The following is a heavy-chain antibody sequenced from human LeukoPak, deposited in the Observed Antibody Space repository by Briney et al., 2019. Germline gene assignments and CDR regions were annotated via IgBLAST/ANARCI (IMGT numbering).Heavy chain of an antibody. D-gene: IGHD3-22*01. CDR3: AREGTYYYDSSPDY. Sequence: KPSETLSLTCTVSGGSISCYYWSWIRQPPGKGLEWIGYIYYSGSTNYNPSLKSRVTISVDTSKNQFSLKLSSVTAADTAVYYCAREGTYYYDSSPDYWGQGTLVTVSS. CDR1: GGSISCYY. J-gene: IGHJ4*02. V-gene: IGHV4-59*01. CDR2: IYYSGST.